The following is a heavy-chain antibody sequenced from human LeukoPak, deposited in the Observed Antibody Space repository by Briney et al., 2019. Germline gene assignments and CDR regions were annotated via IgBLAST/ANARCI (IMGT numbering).Heavy chain of an antibody. CDR2: IGIDSGNT. V-gene: IGHV3-48*01. D-gene: IGHD6-19*01. CDR3: ARGESSGWDRQDFFDY. CDR1: GFPFIEYS. J-gene: IGHJ4*02. Sequence: GGSLRLSCTASGFPFIEYSMNWVRQVPGKGLEWIAYIGIDSGNTKYADSVRGRFTISADKTKNSLYVQMNSLRAEDTAVYYCARGESSGWDRQDFFDYWGQGTLVTVSS.